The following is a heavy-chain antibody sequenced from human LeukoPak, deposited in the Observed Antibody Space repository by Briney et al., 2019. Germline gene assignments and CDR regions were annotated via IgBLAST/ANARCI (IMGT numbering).Heavy chain of an antibody. CDR3: ATANYYGSGSYHLDY. Sequence: GASVKVSGKVSGYTLTELSMHWVRQAPGKGLEWMGGFDPEDGETIYAQEFQGRVTMTEDTSTDTPYMELSSLRSQDTAVYYCATANYYGSGSYHLDYWGQGTLVTVSS. J-gene: IGHJ4*02. D-gene: IGHD3-10*01. V-gene: IGHV1-24*01. CDR1: GYTLTELS. CDR2: FDPEDGET.